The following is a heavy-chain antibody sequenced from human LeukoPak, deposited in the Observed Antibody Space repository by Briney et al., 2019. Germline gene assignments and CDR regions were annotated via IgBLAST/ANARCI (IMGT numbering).Heavy chain of an antibody. J-gene: IGHJ4*02. CDR2: ISGSGGTT. Sequence: GGSLTLSCAASGFTFRDYAMSWVRQAPGKGLEWVSVISGSGGTTHYADSVKGRFTISRATSKTSIYLQMNSLRAEDTAVYYCATDYYDRSGDYTVDYWGQGTLVTVSS. V-gene: IGHV3-23*01. CDR3: ATDYYDRSGDYTVDY. D-gene: IGHD3-22*01. CDR1: GFTFRDYA.